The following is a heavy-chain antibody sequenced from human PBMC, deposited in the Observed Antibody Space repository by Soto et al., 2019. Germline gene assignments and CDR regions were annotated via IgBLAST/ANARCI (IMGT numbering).Heavy chain of an antibody. V-gene: IGHV1-46*03. J-gene: IGHJ1*01. Sequence: VKVSCKASGYTFTSYYMHWVRQAPGQGLEWMGIINPSGGSTSYAQKFQGRVTMTRDTSTSTVYMELSSLRSEDTAVYYCARTGCSGGRCFSSYVQHWGQGNLVTGSS. CDR2: INPSGGST. CDR1: GYTFTSYY. D-gene: IGHD2-15*01. CDR3: ARTGCSGGRCFSSYVQH.